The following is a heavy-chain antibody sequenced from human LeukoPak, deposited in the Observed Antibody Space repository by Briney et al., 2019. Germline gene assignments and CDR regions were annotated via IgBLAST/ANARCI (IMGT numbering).Heavy chain of an antibody. CDR2: INSDGSST. J-gene: IGHJ4*02. CDR3: ASEVYGSGVDY. V-gene: IGHV3-74*01. Sequence: GGSLRLSCAASGFTFSSYWMHWVRQAPGKGLAWVSRINSDGSSTSYADSVKGRFTISRDNAKNTLYLQMNSLRAEDTAVYYCASEVYGSGVDYWGQGTLVTVSS. D-gene: IGHD3-10*01. CDR1: GFTFSSYW.